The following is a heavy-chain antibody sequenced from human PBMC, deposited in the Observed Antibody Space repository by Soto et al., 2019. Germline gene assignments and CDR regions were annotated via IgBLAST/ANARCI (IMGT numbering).Heavy chain of an antibody. Sequence: HPGGSLRLSCAASGFTVSSNYMSWVRQAPGKGLEWVSVIYSGGSTYYADSVKGRFTISRDNSKNTLYLQMNSLRAEDTAVYYCARHSGYDFYDYWGQGTLVTVSS. D-gene: IGHD5-12*01. CDR2: IYSGGST. J-gene: IGHJ4*02. CDR3: ARHSGYDFYDY. V-gene: IGHV3-53*01. CDR1: GFTVSSNY.